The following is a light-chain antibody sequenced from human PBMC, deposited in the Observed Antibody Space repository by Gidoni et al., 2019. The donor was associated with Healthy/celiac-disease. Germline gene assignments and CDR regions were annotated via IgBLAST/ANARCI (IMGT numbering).Light chain of an antibody. CDR3: QQYGSSPLWT. CDR2: GAS. J-gene: IGKJ1*01. CDR1: QSVSSNY. Sequence: EIVLTQSPGTLSLSPGERATLSCSASQSVSSNYLAWYQPKPGQAPRLLIHGASSRATGIPDRFSGSGSVTDFTLTISRLEPEDFAVYYCQQYGSSPLWTFGQGTKVEIK. V-gene: IGKV3-20*01.